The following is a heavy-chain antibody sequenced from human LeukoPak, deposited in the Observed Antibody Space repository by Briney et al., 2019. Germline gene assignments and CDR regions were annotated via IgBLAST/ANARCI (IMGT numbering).Heavy chain of an antibody. J-gene: IGHJ4*02. CDR3: ATEGDGSGSYYFDY. D-gene: IGHD3-10*01. CDR1: GFTFSSYG. Sequence: GGSLRLSCAASGFTFSSYGMHWVRQAPGKGLEWVAVISYDGSNKYYADSVKGRFTISRDNSKNTLYLQMNSLRAEDTAVYYCATEGDGSGSYYFDYWGQGTLVTVSS. V-gene: IGHV3-30*03. CDR2: ISYDGSNK.